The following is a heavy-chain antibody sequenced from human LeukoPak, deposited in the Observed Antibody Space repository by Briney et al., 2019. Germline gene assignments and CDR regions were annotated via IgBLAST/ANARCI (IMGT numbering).Heavy chain of an antibody. D-gene: IGHD3-22*01. CDR3: ARRAFSSGYYYFDY. Sequence: PSETLSLTCTVSGGPISSYYWSWLRQPPGKGLEWIGYIYYSGSTNYNPSLKSRVTISVDTSKNQFSLKLRSVTAADTAVYYCARRAFSSGYYYFDYWGQGTLVSVSS. V-gene: IGHV4-59*08. J-gene: IGHJ4*02. CDR2: IYYSGST. CDR1: GGPISSYY.